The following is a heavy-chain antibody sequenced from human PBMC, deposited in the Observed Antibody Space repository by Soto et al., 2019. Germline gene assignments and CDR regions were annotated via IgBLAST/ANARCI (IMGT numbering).Heavy chain of an antibody. D-gene: IGHD2-15*01. CDR2: IKATADGGTS. CDR3: YTGAYDGDCSAILYGMDV. CDR1: GFAFEDAC. V-gene: IGHV3-15*01. Sequence: QLVQSGGGLAEPGGSLRLSCAASGFAFEDACMSWVRQAPGKGLEWVGQIKATADGGTSDYATSVKGRFSISRDDSQNTLSLQMSSLRSEDTGEYYCYTGAYDGDCSAILYGMDVWGQGTTVTVSS. J-gene: IGHJ6*02.